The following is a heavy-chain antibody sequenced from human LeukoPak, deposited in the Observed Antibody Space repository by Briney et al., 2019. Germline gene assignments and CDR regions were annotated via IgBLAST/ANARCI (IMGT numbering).Heavy chain of an antibody. J-gene: IGHJ4*02. CDR1: GFTFSNYG. CDR2: IWHDGSNK. CDR3: ARTSGIAAAGMLDY. D-gene: IGHD6-13*01. V-gene: IGHV3-33*01. Sequence: GGSQRLSCAASGFTFSNYGMHWVRQAPGKGLEWVAVIWHDGSNKYYADSVKGRFTISRDDSKNTLYLQMNSLRDDDTAVYFCARTSGIAAAGMLDYWGQGTLVTVSS.